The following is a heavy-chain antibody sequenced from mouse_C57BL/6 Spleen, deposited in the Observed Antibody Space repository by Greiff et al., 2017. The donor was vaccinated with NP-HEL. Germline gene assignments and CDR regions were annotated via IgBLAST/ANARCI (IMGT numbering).Heavy chain of an antibody. D-gene: IGHD2-5*01. Sequence: QVQLKQSGAELVRPGASVTLSCKASGYTFTDYEMHWVKQTPVHGLEWIGAIDPETGGTAYNQKFKGKAILTADKSSSTAYMELRSLTSEDSAVYYCTPSYYSNYRFAYWGQGTLVTVSA. CDR2: IDPETGGT. V-gene: IGHV1-15*01. CDR3: TPSYYSNYRFAY. J-gene: IGHJ3*01. CDR1: GYTFTDYE.